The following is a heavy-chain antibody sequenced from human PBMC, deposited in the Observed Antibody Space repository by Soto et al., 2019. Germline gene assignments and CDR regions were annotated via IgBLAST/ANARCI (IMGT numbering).Heavy chain of an antibody. CDR2: IIPIFGTA. D-gene: IGHD3-10*01. CDR3: ARGVSGSYSSPLDR. Sequence: QVQLVQSGAEVKKPGSSVKVSYKPSGGSFSIYTFNWVRQAPGQGLEWMGGIIPIFGTATYAQKFQGRVTITAEDATSTAYMEVRALRSEDTAVYFCARGVSGSYSSPLDRWGQGTLVTVSS. J-gene: IGHJ5*02. CDR1: GGSFSIYT. V-gene: IGHV1-69*01.